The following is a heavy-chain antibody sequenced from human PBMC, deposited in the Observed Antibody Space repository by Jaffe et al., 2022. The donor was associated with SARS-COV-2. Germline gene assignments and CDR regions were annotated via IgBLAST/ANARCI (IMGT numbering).Heavy chain of an antibody. J-gene: IGHJ6*02. CDR1: GGSISSGSYY. Sequence: QLQLQESGPGLVKPSETLSLTCTVSGGSISSGSYYWGWIRQPPGKGLEWIGSIYYSGSTYYNSSLKSRVTISVDTSKNQFSLKLSSVTAADTAVYYCARHTWYYDSSGYQREGGYYYYYGMDVWGQGTTVTVSS. CDR2: IYYSGST. V-gene: IGHV4-39*01. D-gene: IGHD3-22*01. CDR3: ARHTWYYDSSGYQREGGYYYYYGMDV.